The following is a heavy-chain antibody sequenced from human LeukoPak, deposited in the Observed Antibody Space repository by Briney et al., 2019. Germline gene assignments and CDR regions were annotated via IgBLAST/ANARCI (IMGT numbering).Heavy chain of an antibody. CDR1: GGSICSYY. CDR2: IYYSGST. V-gene: IGHV4-59*01. J-gene: IGHJ4*02. Sequence: SETLSLTCTVSGGSICSYYWSWIRQPPGKGLEWIGYIYYSGSTNYNPSLKNRVTISVDTSKNQFSLKLSSVTAADTAVYYCARGLYDFWSGYPVYFDYWGQGTLVTVSS. CDR3: ARGLYDFWSGYPVYFDY. D-gene: IGHD3-3*01.